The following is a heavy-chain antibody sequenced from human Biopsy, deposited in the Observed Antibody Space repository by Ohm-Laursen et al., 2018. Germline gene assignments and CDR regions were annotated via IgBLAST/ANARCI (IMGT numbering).Heavy chain of an antibody. CDR3: ARGRLRAVARFDY. CDR1: GGSFSGYY. V-gene: IGHV4-34*01. J-gene: IGHJ4*02. D-gene: IGHD6-19*01. CDR2: INHSGST. Sequence: SETLSLTCVVYGGSFSGYYWSWIRQPPGKGLEWIGEINHSGSTNYNPSLKSRVTISVDTSKNRFSLKLSSVTAADTAVYYCARGRLRAVARFDYWGQGTLVTVSS.